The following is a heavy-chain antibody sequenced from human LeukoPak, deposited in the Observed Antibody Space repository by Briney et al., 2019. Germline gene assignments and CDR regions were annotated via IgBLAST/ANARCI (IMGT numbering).Heavy chain of an antibody. Sequence: GGSLRLSCAASGFTFSSYAMSWVRQAPGKGLERVSAISGSGGSTYYADSVKGRFTISRDNSKNTLYLQMNSLRAEDTAVYYCAKDAGFDSSSWYWFDYWGQGTLVTVSS. CDR2: ISGSGGST. CDR3: AKDAGFDSSSWYWFDY. V-gene: IGHV3-23*01. CDR1: GFTFSSYA. D-gene: IGHD6-13*01. J-gene: IGHJ4*02.